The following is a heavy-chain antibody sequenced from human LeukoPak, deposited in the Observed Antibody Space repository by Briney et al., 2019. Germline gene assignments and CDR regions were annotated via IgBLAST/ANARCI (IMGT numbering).Heavy chain of an antibody. CDR2: IGGSIGST. D-gene: IGHD1-26*01. CDR3: AKRPSIIVGVSNWFDP. CDR1: GLTFNTYS. J-gene: IGHJ5*02. Sequence: GGSLRLSCTASGLTFNTYSMNWVRQGPGKGLEWVSAIGGSIGSTFYTDSVKGRFTISRDNSKNTLYLQMNSLRAEDTAVYYCAKRPSIIVGVSNWFDPWGQGTLVTVSS. V-gene: IGHV3-23*01.